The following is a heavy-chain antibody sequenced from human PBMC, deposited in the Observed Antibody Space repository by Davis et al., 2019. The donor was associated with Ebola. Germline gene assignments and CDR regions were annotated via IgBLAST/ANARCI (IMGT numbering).Heavy chain of an antibody. Sequence: AASVKVSCKASGGTFSSYAISWVRQAPGQGLEWMGRIIPILGIANYAQKFQGRVTITADKSTSTAYMELSSLRSEDTAVYYCAVETTVTRLYYYYGMDVWGQGTTVTVSS. CDR1: GGTFSSYA. J-gene: IGHJ6*02. CDR2: IIPILGIA. V-gene: IGHV1-69*04. CDR3: AVETTVTRLYYYYGMDV. D-gene: IGHD4-17*01.